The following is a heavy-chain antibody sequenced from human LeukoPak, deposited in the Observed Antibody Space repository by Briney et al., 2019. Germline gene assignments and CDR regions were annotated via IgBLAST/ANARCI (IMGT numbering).Heavy chain of an antibody. CDR2: ISSSGTTT. CDR3: TNLTVATNFDY. CDR1: GFTFSVYE. D-gene: IGHD5-12*01. J-gene: IGHJ4*02. V-gene: IGHV3-48*03. Sequence: GGSLRLSCAASGFTFSVYEIHWVRQAPEKGLEWISDISSSGTTTYYADSVKGRFTISRDNAKNSLYLQMNSLRAEDTAVYYCTNLTVATNFDYWGRGTLVTVSS.